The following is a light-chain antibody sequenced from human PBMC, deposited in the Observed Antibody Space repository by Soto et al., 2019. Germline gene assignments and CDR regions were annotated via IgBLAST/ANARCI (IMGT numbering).Light chain of an antibody. Sequence: LAQPPSVSGSPGQSVTISCTGTSSDVGFFNYVSWYQHHPGKVPKFLIYEVNKRPSGVPDRFSGSKSGNTASLTVSGLQPEDEAEYSCSSFVDGTSYVFGTGTKVPS. CDR3: SSFVDGTSYV. V-gene: IGLV2-8*01. CDR2: EVN. J-gene: IGLJ1*01. CDR1: SSDVGFFNY.